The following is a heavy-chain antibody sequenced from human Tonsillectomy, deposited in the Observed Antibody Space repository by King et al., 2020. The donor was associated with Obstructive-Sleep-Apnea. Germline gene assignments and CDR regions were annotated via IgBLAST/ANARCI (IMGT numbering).Heavy chain of an antibody. J-gene: IGHJ4*02. CDR1: GGSISSYY. CDR2: IYYSGST. Sequence: QLQESGPGLVKPSETLSLTCTVSGGSISSYYWSWIRQPPGKGLEWIGYIYYSGSTNYNPSLKGRVTISVDTSKNQFSLKLSSVTAADTAVYYCARSGCYFGYFFDYWGQGTLVTVSS. D-gene: IGHD1-26*01. CDR3: ARSGCYFGYFFDY. V-gene: IGHV4-59*08.